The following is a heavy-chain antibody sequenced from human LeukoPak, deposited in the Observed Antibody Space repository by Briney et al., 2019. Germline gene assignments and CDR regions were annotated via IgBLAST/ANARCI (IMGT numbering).Heavy chain of an antibody. Sequence: ASVKVSCKASGYTFTNYFMHWVRQAPGQGLEWMGVINPSGGGTTYAQKFQGRVTMTRDTSTSTVYMELSSLRSEDTAVYYCARSYDSYDYWGQGTLVTVSS. D-gene: IGHD3-22*01. CDR3: ARSYDSYDY. CDR2: INPSGGGT. CDR1: GYTFTNYF. J-gene: IGHJ4*02. V-gene: IGHV1-46*01.